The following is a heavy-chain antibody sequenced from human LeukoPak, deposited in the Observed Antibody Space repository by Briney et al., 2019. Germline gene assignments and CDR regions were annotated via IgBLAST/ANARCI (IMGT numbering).Heavy chain of an antibody. J-gene: IGHJ2*01. Sequence: SETLSLTCTVSGGSVSSGSYYWSWIRQPPGKGLEWIGYVYYHGGTNYNPSLKSRVTISVDASKNQFSLKLTSVTAADTAVYYCARRVGTRDWYFDLWGRGTLVTVSS. D-gene: IGHD1-14*01. CDR3: ARRVGTRDWYFDL. V-gene: IGHV4-61*01. CDR2: VYYHGGT. CDR1: GGSVSSGSYY.